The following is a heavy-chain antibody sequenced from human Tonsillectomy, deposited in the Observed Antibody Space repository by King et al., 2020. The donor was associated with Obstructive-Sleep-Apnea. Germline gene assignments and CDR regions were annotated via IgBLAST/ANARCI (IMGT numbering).Heavy chain of an antibody. V-gene: IGHV3-30*02. CDR3: AKATAAAGTFADY. CDR2: IRYDGGNK. D-gene: IGHD6-13*01. CDR1: GFSFSSYG. J-gene: IGHJ4*02. Sequence: VQLVESGGGVVQPGGSLRLSCAASGFSFSSYGMHWVRQAPGKGLEWVAFIRYDGGNKYYADSVKGRFTISRDTSKKTLYLQMNSLRAEDTAVFYCAKATAAAGTFADYWGQGTLVTVSS.